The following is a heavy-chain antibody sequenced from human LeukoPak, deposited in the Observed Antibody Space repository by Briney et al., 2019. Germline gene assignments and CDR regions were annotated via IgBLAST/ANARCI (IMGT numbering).Heavy chain of an antibody. V-gene: IGHV4-34*01. D-gene: IGHD3-10*01. CDR2: INHSGST. CDR1: GGSFSGYY. CDR3: ARHGLRTYYYGSGSYPSDY. J-gene: IGHJ4*02. Sequence: PSETLSLTCAVYGGSFSGYYWSWIRQPPGKGLEWIGEINHSGSTNYNPSLKSRVTISVDTSKNQFSLKLSSVTAADTAVYYCARHGLRTYYYGSGSYPSDYWAQGTLVTVSS.